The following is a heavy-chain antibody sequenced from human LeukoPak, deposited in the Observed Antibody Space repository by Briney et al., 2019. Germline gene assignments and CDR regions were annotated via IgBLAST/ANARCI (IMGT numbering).Heavy chain of an antibody. J-gene: IGHJ3*01. CDR3: ARERNVAVVTAFDV. Sequence: GGSLRLTYAGSGFIFNSYWMSWVRQAPGKGLEWVANTKQDGSEKYYLDSVKGRFTISRDNAKNSLYLQMNTLRPEDTAVYYCARERNVAVVTAFDVWGQGTMVTVSS. CDR2: TKQDGSEK. D-gene: IGHD2-2*01. CDR1: GFIFNSYW. V-gene: IGHV3-7*01.